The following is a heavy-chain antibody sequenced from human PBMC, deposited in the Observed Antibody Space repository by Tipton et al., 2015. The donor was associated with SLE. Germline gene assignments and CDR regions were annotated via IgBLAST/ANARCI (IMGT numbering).Heavy chain of an antibody. CDR2: MSSSGNT. V-gene: IGHV4-39*01. D-gene: IGHD2-15*01. CDR3: ARQGQCCCGAIHCPDDSLDI. CDR1: GGSINSNYDH. J-gene: IGHJ3*02. Sequence: GLVKPSETLSLTCTVSGGSINSNYDHWAWIRQPPGKRLESIGYMSSSGNTYYNPSLKGRVTISLDTSKNQFSVTLTSVTAADTALYYCARQGQCCCGAIHCPDDSLDILGQGTLVTVS.